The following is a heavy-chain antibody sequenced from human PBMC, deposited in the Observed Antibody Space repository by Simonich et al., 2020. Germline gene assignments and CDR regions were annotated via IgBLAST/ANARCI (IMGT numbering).Heavy chain of an antibody. V-gene: IGHV3-21*01. J-gene: IGHJ6*02. CDR1: GFTFSSYS. CDR2: ISSSSSYI. Sequence: EVQLVESGGGLVKPGGSLRLSCAASGFTFSSYSMNWVRQAPGKGLEWVSSISSSSSYIYYADSGKGRFTISRNNAKNSLYLKMNSLRAEDTAVYYCAGGVYCSSTSCSTYYYYGMDVWGQGTTVTVSS. CDR3: AGGVYCSSTSCSTYYYYGMDV. D-gene: IGHD2-2*01.